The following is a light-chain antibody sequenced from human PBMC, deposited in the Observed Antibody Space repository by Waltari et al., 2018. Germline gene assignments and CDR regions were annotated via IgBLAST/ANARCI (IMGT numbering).Light chain of an antibody. V-gene: IGKV4-1*01. CDR3: QQYYDIPVT. CDR1: QSVLYNTDNKNY. Sequence: DIVMTQSPASLPVSLGARATLNCMSSQSVLYNTDNKNYLAWYQQKPGQSPKLLIYWASTRESGVPDRFSGSGSGTDFTLTISGLQADDAAIYFCQQYYDIPVTFGQGTRLEIK. CDR2: WAS. J-gene: IGKJ2*01.